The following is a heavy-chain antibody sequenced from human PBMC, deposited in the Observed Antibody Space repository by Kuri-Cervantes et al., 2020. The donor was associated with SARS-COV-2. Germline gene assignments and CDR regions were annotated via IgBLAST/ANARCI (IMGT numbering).Heavy chain of an antibody. J-gene: IGHJ6*03. CDR3: AAIWSGSYYYYMDV. CDR1: GYSISSGYY. Sequence: SETLSLTCAVSGYSISSGYYWGWIRQPPGKGLEWIGSIYHSGSTYYNPSLKSRVTTSVDTSKNQFSLKLSSVTAADTAVYYCAAIWSGSYYYYMDVWGKGTMVTVSS. V-gene: IGHV4-38-2*01. CDR2: IYHSGST. D-gene: IGHD3-3*01.